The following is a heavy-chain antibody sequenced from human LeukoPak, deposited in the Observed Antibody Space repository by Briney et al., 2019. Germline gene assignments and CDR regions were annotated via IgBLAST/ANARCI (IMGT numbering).Heavy chain of an antibody. CDR1: GFTFSSHA. D-gene: IGHD6-19*01. V-gene: IGHV3-23*01. CDR2: ISGSGGST. Sequence: GGSLRLSCAASGFTFSSHAMSWVRQAPGKGLEWVSAISGSGGSTYYADSVKGGFTVSRDNSKNTLYLQMNSLRAEDTAVYYCAKETDSSGWYVRFDPWGQGTLVTVSS. J-gene: IGHJ5*02. CDR3: AKETDSSGWYVRFDP.